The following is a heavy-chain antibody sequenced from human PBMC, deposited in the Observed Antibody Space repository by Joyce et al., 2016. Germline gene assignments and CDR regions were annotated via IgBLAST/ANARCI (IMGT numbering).Heavy chain of an antibody. D-gene: IGHD2-15*01. V-gene: IGHV1-69*01. J-gene: IGHJ6*02. CDR1: GGIFSNYA. Sequence: VQLVQSGAVVKKPGSSVKVSCKASGGIFSNYAISWVRQAPGQGLEWMGGIIPIFGTANYAQKFQGRVTITADESTSTAYMELSSLRSDDTAVYYCARDQFVVVVASTMDYYYAMDVWGQGTTVTVSS. CDR2: IIPIFGTA. CDR3: ARDQFVVVVASTMDYYYAMDV.